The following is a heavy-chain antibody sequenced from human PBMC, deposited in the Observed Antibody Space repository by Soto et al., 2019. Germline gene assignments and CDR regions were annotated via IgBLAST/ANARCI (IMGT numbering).Heavy chain of an antibody. D-gene: IGHD5-18*01. CDR3: ARAAYSSGYHY. CDR2: IYHSGST. Sequence: PXETLSLTCADAGGSISSGGYSWSWIRQPPGKGLEWIGYIYHSGSTYYNPSLKSRVTISVDRSRNQFSLNLTSVTAADTAVYYCARAAYSSGYHYWGQGALVTVSS. J-gene: IGHJ4*02. CDR1: GGSISSGGYS. V-gene: IGHV4-30-2*01.